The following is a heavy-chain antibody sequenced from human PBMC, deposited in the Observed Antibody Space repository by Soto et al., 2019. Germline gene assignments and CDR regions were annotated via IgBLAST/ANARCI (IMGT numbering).Heavy chain of an antibody. CDR2: IYYSGST. CDR1: GGSISSYY. Sequence: QVQLQESGPGLVKPSETLSLTCTVSGGSISSYYWSWIRQPPGKGLEWIGYIYYSGSTNYNPSLKRRVTISVDTSKNQFALKLSSVTAADTAVYYCARVSIAVEPSPFFDYWGQGTLVTVSS. CDR3: ARVSIAVEPSPFFDY. J-gene: IGHJ4*02. V-gene: IGHV4-59*01. D-gene: IGHD6-19*01.